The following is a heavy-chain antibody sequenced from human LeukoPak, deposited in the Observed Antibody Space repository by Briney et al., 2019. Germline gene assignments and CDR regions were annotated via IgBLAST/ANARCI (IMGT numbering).Heavy chain of an antibody. D-gene: IGHD3-3*01. V-gene: IGHV5-51*01. J-gene: IGHJ3*02. Sequence: GESLKISCKGSGYIFTTYWVAWVRQMPGKGLEWMGIIYPGDSDTRYSPSFQGQVTISADKSISTAYLQWSSLKASDTAMYYCARPLDFWSGSYAAAFDIWGQGTMVTVSS. CDR3: ARPLDFWSGSYAAAFDI. CDR1: GYIFTTYW. CDR2: IYPGDSDT.